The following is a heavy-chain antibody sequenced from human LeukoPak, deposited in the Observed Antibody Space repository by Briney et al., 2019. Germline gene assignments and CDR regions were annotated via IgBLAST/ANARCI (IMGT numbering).Heavy chain of an antibody. CDR3: ARLYCGSDCSIDY. Sequence: SETLSLTCTVSGGSISSSSYFWGWIRQPPGKGLEWIGSINYSGNTYFRPSLKSRVTISVDTSKSQFSLKLRSVTAADTAVFYCARLYCGSDCSIDYWGQGTLVTVSS. D-gene: IGHD2-21*02. CDR2: INYSGNT. CDR1: GGSISSSSYF. J-gene: IGHJ4*02. V-gene: IGHV4-39*07.